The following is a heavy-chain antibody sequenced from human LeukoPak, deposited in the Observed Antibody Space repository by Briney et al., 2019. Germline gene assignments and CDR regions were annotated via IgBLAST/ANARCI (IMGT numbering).Heavy chain of an antibody. CDR2: INPNSGGT. D-gene: IGHD3-3*01. Sequence: ASVKVSCKASGYTFTGYYMHWVQQAPGQGLEWMGWINPNSGGTNYAQKFQGRVTMTRDTSISTAYMELSRLRSDDTAVYYCARESRGARFSGPLWWFDPWGQGTLVTVSS. CDR3: ARESRGARFSGPLWWFDP. V-gene: IGHV1-2*02. CDR1: GYTFTGYY. J-gene: IGHJ5*02.